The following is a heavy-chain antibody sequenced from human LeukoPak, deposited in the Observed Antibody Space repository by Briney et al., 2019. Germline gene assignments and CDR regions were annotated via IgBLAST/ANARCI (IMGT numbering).Heavy chain of an antibody. CDR3: ARGDRSAFDY. CDR1: GFFSTAYY. V-gene: IGHV4-38-2*02. Sequence: PSETLSLTCTVSGFFSTAYYWGWIRQPPGKGLEWIASIRHDGHTYYNPSLRSQVTISVDTSKNQFSLKMTSVTAADTAVFYCARGDRSAFDYWGQGALVTVSS. CDR2: IRHDGHT. J-gene: IGHJ4*02. D-gene: IGHD3-22*01.